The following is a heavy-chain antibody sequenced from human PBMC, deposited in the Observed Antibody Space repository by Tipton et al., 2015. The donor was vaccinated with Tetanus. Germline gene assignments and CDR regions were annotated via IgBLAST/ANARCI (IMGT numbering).Heavy chain of an antibody. J-gene: IGHJ4*02. D-gene: IGHD4-11*01. CDR2: IQHSGST. CDR3: ARLTYTRYFDL. V-gene: IGHV4-39*01. CDR1: GGSISSGNYY. Sequence: TLSLTCSVSGGSISSGNYYWGWVRQSPGKGLEWIGTIQHSGSTYYKPSLKSRVTFSVDTSKHQFFLILSSVTAADTAVYYCARLTYTRYFDLWGQGTLVTVSS.